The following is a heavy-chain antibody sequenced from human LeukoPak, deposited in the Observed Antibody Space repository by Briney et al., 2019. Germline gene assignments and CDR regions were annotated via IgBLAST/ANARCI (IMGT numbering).Heavy chain of an antibody. V-gene: IGHV1-8*01. D-gene: IGHD4-11*01. CDR1: GYTFTSYD. CDR3: ARADYSNFRYYYYMDV. J-gene: IGHJ6*03. Sequence: ASVKVSCKASGYTFTSYDINWVRQATGQGLEWMGWMNPNSGNTGYAQKFQGRVTMTRNTSISTAYMELSSLRSEDTAVYYCARADYSNFRYYYYMDVWAKGPRSPSP. CDR2: MNPNSGNT.